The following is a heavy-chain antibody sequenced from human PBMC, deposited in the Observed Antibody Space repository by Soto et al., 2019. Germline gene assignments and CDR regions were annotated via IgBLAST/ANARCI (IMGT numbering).Heavy chain of an antibody. Sequence: GASVKVSCKASGYTFTSYAMHWVRQAPGQRLEWMGWINAGNGNTKYSQKFQGRVTITRDTSASTAYMELSSLRSEDTALYYCAALNDYGMDVWGQGTTVTVSS. J-gene: IGHJ6*02. V-gene: IGHV1-3*01. CDR3: AALNDYGMDV. CDR1: GYTFTSYA. CDR2: INAGNGNT.